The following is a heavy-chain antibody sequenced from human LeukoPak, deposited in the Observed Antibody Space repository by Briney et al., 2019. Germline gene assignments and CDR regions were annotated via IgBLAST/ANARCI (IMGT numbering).Heavy chain of an antibody. D-gene: IGHD2-2*01. CDR1: GFTFSSYG. CDR2: IRYDGSNK. CDR3: AKDPAAITAPDYYYYYYMDV. V-gene: IGHV3-30*02. J-gene: IGHJ6*03. Sequence: PGGSLRLSCAASGFTFSSYGVHWVRQAPGKGLEWVAFIRYDGSNKYYADSVKGRFTISRDNSKNTLYLQMNSLRAEDTAVYYCAKDPAAITAPDYYYYYYMDVWGKGTTVTVSS.